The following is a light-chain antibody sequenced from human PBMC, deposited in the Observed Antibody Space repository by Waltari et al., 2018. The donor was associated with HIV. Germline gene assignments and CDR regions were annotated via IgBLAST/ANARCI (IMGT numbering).Light chain of an antibody. J-gene: IGLJ3*02. CDR3: CSYAGSYTWV. Sequence: QSALTQPRSVSGSPGQSVTISCTGTSSDVGGYNSVSWYQQHPGKAPKLMIYGVNRPPSGVPARFSGSKSGNTASLTISGLQAEDEANYYCCSYAGSYTWVFGGGTKLTVL. CDR2: GVN. V-gene: IGLV2-11*01. CDR1: SSDVGGYNS.